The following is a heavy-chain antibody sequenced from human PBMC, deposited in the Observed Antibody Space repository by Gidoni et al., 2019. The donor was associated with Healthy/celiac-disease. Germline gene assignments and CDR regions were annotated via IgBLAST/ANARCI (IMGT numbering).Heavy chain of an antibody. J-gene: IGHJ6*02. CDR3: AKEGGGWGRQWYGMDV. CDR2: FWWDVGST. CDR1: GFTFADYA. D-gene: IGHD6-19*01. Sequence: EVQLVESGGVVVQPGGSLRLSCAASGFTFADYAMYWVRHAPGKGRECVSFFWWDVGSTYYADSVKGRFTISRDNSKNSLYLQMNSLRAEDTALYYCAKEGGGWGRQWYGMDVWGQGTTVTVSS. V-gene: IGHV3-43D*04.